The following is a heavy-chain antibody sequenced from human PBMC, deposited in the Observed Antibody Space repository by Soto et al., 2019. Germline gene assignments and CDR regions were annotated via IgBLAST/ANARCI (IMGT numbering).Heavy chain of an antibody. CDR2: VYYSGSS. Sequence: ASETLSLTCTVSGDSISGGASFWSWIRQPPGKGLEWIANVYYSGSSYYNPSLKSRLTISVDTTKNQFSLQLKSMTAADTAVYYCAKLYCTSSTCYFPGWLDPWGQGTLVTVYS. D-gene: IGHD2-2*01. CDR1: GDSISGGASF. CDR3: AKLYCTSSTCYFPGWLDP. V-gene: IGHV4-31*03. J-gene: IGHJ5*02.